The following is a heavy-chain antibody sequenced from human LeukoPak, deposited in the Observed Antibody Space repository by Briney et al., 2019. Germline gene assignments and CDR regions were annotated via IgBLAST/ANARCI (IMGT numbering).Heavy chain of an antibody. D-gene: IGHD3-9*01. CDR2: INHDGEAI. CDR3: ARDYDWALDF. J-gene: IGHJ4*02. V-gene: IGHV3-48*02. Sequence: EWIAYINHDGEAIYYPQFVRGRFIISRDNAKNTLFLQMNDLRDEDTAVYYCARDYDWALDFWGQGTRVTVSS.